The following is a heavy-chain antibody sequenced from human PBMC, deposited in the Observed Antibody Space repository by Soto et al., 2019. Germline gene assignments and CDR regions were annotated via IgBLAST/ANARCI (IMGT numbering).Heavy chain of an antibody. CDR1: GYSISSGYY. V-gene: IGHV4-38-2*01. D-gene: IGHD3-22*01. CDR3: ARVGPWVPYYSDSSPYTFETWFDP. Sequence: SETLSLTCAVSGYSISSGYYWGWLRQPPGKGLEWIGSIYHVGSTYYNPSLNSRVTLSIDMTNNHVSLILNSVTDADTAVYYCARVGPWVPYYSDSSPYTFETWFDPWGQGTLVTVSS. CDR2: IYHVGST. J-gene: IGHJ5*02.